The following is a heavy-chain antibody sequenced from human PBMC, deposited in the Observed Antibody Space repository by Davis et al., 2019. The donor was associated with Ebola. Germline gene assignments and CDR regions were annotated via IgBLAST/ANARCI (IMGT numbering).Heavy chain of an antibody. CDR1: GFTFSSYG. Sequence: GESLKISCAASGFTFSSYGMHWVRQAPGKGLEWVAVISYDGSNKYYADSVKGRFTISRDNSKNTLYLQMNSLRAEDTAVYYCARDEGDDFWSGYYKDWGQGTLVTVSS. D-gene: IGHD3-3*01. CDR2: ISYDGSNK. V-gene: IGHV3-30*03. J-gene: IGHJ4*02. CDR3: ARDEGDDFWSGYYKD.